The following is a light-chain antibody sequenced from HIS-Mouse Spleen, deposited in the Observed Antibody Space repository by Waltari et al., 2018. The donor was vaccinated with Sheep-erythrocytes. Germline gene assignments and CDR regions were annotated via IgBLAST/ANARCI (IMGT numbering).Light chain of an antibody. CDR3: QQSYSTTPT. J-gene: IGKJ4*01. Sequence: DIQMTQYPSSLSASVGDRVTITCRASQSISSYLNWYQQKPGKAPKLLIYAASSFQSRVPSRFSGSGSVIDFTLTISSLQPEHFATYYCQQSYSTTPTFDGGTKVEIK. V-gene: IGKV1-39*01. CDR2: AAS. CDR1: QSISSY.